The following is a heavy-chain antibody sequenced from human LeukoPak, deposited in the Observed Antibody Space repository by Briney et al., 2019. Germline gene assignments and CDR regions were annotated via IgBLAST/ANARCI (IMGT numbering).Heavy chain of an antibody. D-gene: IGHD5-18*01. CDR3: AKGGEYAYGLDS. CDR2: INWNSGLK. CDR1: GFPFDVYA. Sequence: GGPLRLPCAASGFPFDVYAMHGLRPVRGKGLEWVSSINWNSGLKDYADSVKGRFTVSRDNAKNSLYLQMNSLRAEDMAFYFCAKGGEYAYGLDSWGQGTLVTVSS. J-gene: IGHJ4*02. V-gene: IGHV3-9*03.